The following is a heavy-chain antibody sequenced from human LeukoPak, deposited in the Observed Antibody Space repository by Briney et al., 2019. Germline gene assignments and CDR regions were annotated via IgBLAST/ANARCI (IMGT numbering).Heavy chain of an antibody. J-gene: IGHJ6*02. CDR2: ISYDGSNK. V-gene: IGHV3-30*18. CDR1: GFTFSSYG. CDR3: AKDDYYYYGMDV. Sequence: GRSLRLSCAASGFTFSSYGMHWVRQAPGKGLEWVAVISYDGSNKYYADSVKGRFTICRDNSKNTLYLQMNSLRAEDTAVYYCAKDDYYYYGMDVWGQGTTVTVSS.